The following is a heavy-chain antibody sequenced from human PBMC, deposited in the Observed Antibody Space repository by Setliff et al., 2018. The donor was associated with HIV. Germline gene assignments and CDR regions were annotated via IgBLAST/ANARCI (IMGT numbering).Heavy chain of an antibody. J-gene: IGHJ3*01. D-gene: IGHD3-10*01. V-gene: IGHV5-51*01. CDR3: ARHTIDISLLVVKSPGAFDL. CDR1: GFTFTDYW. CDR2: IYPGDSDT. Sequence: PGESLKISCKASGFTFTDYWIGWVRQMPGKGLEWMGIIYPGDSDTRYSPSFQGQVTISADKSRNTAYLQWSALRASDTAMYFCARHTIDISLLVVKSPGAFDLWGQGTMVTVSS.